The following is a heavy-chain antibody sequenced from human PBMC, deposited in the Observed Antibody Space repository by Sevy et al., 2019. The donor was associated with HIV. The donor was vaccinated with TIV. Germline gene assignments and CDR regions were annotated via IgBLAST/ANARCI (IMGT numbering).Heavy chain of an antibody. D-gene: IGHD3-3*01. CDR2: IYYTGST. V-gene: IGHV4-39*01. CDR3: ARPEGLQLNYAMDV. J-gene: IGHJ6*02. Sequence: SETLSLTCTVSGGSISSSSYYWNWIRQPPGKGLEWIGSIYYTGSTYYKPSLKSRVTTSKDTSKNQFSLKLTSVTAADTAVYYCARPEGLQLNYAMDVWGQGTTVTVSS. CDR1: GGSISSSSYY.